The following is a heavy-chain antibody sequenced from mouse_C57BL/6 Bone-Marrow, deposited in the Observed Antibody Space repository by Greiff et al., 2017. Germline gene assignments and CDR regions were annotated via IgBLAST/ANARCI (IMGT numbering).Heavy chain of an antibody. D-gene: IGHD2-2*01. V-gene: IGHV5-9-1*02. CDR3: TREAMVPFFDY. J-gene: IGHJ2*01. Sequence: EVMLVESGAGLVKPGGSLKLSCAASGFTFSSYAMSWVRQTPEKRLEWVAYISSGGDYIYYADTVKGRFTISRDNARNTLYLQMSSLKSEDTAMYYCTREAMVPFFDYWGQGTTLTVSS. CDR1: GFTFSSYA. CDR2: ISSGGDYI.